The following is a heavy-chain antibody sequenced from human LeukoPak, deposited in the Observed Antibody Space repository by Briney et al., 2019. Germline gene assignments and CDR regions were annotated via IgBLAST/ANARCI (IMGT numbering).Heavy chain of an antibody. D-gene: IGHD2-21*02. Sequence: AAVKVSCKACGGTFISYAISWVRQAGGQGREGMGGIIPIFGTANYAQKFQGRVTITADKSTSTAYMELSSLRSEDTAVYYCARDNCGGDCYPDYWGQGTLVTVSS. CDR2: IIPIFGTA. CDR3: ARDNCGGDCYPDY. V-gene: IGHV1-69*06. CDR1: GGTFISYA. J-gene: IGHJ4*02.